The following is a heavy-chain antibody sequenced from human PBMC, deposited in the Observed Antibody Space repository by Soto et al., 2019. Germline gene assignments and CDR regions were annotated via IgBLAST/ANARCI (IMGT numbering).Heavy chain of an antibody. CDR2: IYYSGST. CDR3: ARFYDSSGYGRRYYFDY. J-gene: IGHJ4*02. CDR1: VRSISSGGYY. D-gene: IGHD3-22*01. V-gene: IGHV4-31*03. Sequence: PSETLSLTCTVSVRSISSGGYYWSWILQHPGKGLEWIGYIYYSGSTYYNPSLKSRVTISVDTSKNQFSLKLSSVTAADTAVYYCARFYDSSGYGRRYYFDYWGQGTLVTVSS.